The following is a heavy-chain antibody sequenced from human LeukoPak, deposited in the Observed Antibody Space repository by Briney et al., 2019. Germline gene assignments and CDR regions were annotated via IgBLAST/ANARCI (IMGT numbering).Heavy chain of an antibody. CDR1: GFTFSSYA. Sequence: GGSLRLSCAASGFTFSSYAMSWVRQAPGKELEWVSAISGSGGSTYYADSVKGRFAISRDNSKNTLYLQMNSLRAEDTAVYYCATPPSRYYYDSSGYYYPFDYWGQGTLVTVSS. CDR2: ISGSGGST. J-gene: IGHJ4*02. D-gene: IGHD3-22*01. CDR3: ATPPSRYYYDSSGYYYPFDY. V-gene: IGHV3-23*01.